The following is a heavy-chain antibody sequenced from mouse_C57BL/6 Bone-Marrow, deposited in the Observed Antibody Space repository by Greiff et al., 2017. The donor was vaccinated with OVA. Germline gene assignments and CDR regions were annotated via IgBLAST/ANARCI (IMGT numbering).Heavy chain of an antibody. CDR3: ARGSSYGFAY. D-gene: IGHD1-1*01. V-gene: IGHV3-6*01. Sequence: EVKLQESGPGLVKPSQSLSLTCSVTGYSITSGYYWNWIRQFPGNKLEWMGYISYDGSNNYNPSLKNRISITRDTSKNQFFLKLNSVTTEDTATYYCARGSSYGFAYWGQGTLVTVSA. CDR2: ISYDGSN. J-gene: IGHJ3*01. CDR1: GYSITSGYY.